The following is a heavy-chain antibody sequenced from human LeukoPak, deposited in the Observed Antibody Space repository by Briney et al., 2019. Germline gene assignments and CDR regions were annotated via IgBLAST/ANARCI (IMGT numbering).Heavy chain of an antibody. CDR1: DYSINSGYY. J-gene: IGHJ1*01. D-gene: IGHD6-13*01. V-gene: IGHV4-38-2*02. Sequence: PSETLSLTCAVSDYSINSGYYWGWIRQPPGKGLEWIGEINHSGSTNYNPSLKSRVTISVDTSKNQFSLKLSSVTAADTAVYYCARDGEYSSSWYDWGQGTLVTVSS. CDR3: ARDGEYSSSWYD. CDR2: INHSGST.